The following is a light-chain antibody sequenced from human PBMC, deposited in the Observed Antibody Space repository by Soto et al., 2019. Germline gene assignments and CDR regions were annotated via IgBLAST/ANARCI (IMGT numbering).Light chain of an antibody. V-gene: IGKV1-12*01. Sequence: DLQMTQSPSSVSASVGDRVTITCRASLDIRSWLAWYQQKPGKAPNLLIYAASSLQSGVPSRFSGSGSGTDFTLTISSLQPEDFATYYCQQTHSFPRTFGQGTKVEVK. CDR1: LDIRSW. CDR2: AAS. CDR3: QQTHSFPRT. J-gene: IGKJ1*01.